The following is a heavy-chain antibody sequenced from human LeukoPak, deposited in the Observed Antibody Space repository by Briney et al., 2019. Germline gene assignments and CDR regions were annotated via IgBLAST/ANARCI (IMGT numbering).Heavy chain of an antibody. CDR3: AKDLQSGYDYPSPEEY. CDR2: ISGSGANT. J-gene: IGHJ4*02. Sequence: PGGSLRHSCATSGFTFSTYAMSWVRQAPGKGLEWVSAISGSGANTYYANSVRGRFTISKDNSKNTLYLQMNNLSAEDTAVYFCAKDLQSGYDYPSPEEYRGQGTPVTASS. D-gene: IGHD3-22*01. CDR1: GFTFSTYA. V-gene: IGHV3-23*01.